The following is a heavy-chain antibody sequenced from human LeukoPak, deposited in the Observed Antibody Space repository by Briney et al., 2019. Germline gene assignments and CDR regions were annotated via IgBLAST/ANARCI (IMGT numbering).Heavy chain of an antibody. V-gene: IGHV4-61*02. CDR3: ASRHYYDSSFDY. Sequence: PSETLSLTCTVSGGSISSGSYYWSWIRQPAGKGLEWIGRIYTSGSTNYNPSLKNRVTISVDTSKNQFSLKLSSVTAADTAVYYCASRHYYDSSFDYWGLGTLVTVSS. J-gene: IGHJ4*02. CDR2: IYTSGST. D-gene: IGHD3-22*01. CDR1: GGSISSGSYY.